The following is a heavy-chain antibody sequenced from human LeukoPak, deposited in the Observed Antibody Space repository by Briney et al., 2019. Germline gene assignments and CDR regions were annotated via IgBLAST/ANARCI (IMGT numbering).Heavy chain of an antibody. CDR3: ARAGLDDYVWGSYRPFDY. CDR2: ITNDGSST. D-gene: IGHD3-16*02. Sequence: GGSLRLSCAASGLTFSSHWMHWVRQAPGKGLVWVSRITNDGSSTTYADSVKGRFTISRDNAKNMLYLQVNSLRAEDTAVYYCARAGLDDYVWGSYRPFDYWGQGTLVTVSS. CDR1: GLTFSSHW. V-gene: IGHV3-74*01. J-gene: IGHJ4*02.